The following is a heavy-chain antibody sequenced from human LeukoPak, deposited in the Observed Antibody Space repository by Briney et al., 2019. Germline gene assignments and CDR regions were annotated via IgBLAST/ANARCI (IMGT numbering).Heavy chain of an antibody. CDR2: IRSKAHTYAT. D-gene: IGHD1-26*01. V-gene: IGHV3-73*01. Sequence: GGSLRLSCAASGFTFSGSAMHWVRQASGKGLEWVGRIRSKAHTYATAYAASVKGRFTISRDDSKNTAYLQMNSLKTEDTAVYYCTTDRVGTTTPGYYGLDVWGQGTTVTVSS. CDR3: TTDRVGTTTPGYYGLDV. CDR1: GFTFSGSA. J-gene: IGHJ6*02.